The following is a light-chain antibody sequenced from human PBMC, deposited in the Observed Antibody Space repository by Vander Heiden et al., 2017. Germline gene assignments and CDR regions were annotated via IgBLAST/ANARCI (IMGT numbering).Light chain of an antibody. CDR2: WAS. J-gene: IGKJ5*01. CDR3: QQYYSSPT. Sequence: DIVMTQSPDSLAVSLGERATINCKSSQSVLYSSNNMNYLAWYQHKPGQPPKLLIYWASTRESGVPDRFSGSGSGTDFTLTISSLQAEDVAVYYCQQYYSSPTFGQGTRLEIK. CDR1: QSVLYSSNNMNY. V-gene: IGKV4-1*01.